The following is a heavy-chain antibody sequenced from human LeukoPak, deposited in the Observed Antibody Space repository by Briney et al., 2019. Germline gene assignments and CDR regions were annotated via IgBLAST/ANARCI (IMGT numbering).Heavy chain of an antibody. CDR1: GGSISSSSYY. J-gene: IGHJ4*02. Sequence: QPSETLSLTCTVSGGSISSSSYYWGWIRQPPGTGLEWIGSIYYSGSTYYNPSLKSRVTISVDTSKNQFSLKLSSVTAADTAVYYCARVCSGGSCYSLYYWGQGTLVTVSS. CDR3: ARVCSGGSCYSLYY. V-gene: IGHV4-39*07. CDR2: IYYSGST. D-gene: IGHD2-15*01.